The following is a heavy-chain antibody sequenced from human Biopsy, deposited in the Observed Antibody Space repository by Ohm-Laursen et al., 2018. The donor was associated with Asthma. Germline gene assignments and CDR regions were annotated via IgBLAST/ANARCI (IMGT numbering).Heavy chain of an antibody. CDR3: VRQSGYRSGWPKLLFVYYGMDV. CDR2: IHHSGTS. J-gene: IGHJ6*02. Sequence: SQTLSLTCTVSGDSITSGGCCWNWIRQHPGKGLEWIGYIHHSGTSYFNPSLKSRVSFSRDTSKNQFSLRLTYVTAADTAQYYRVRQSGYRSGWPKLLFVYYGMDVWGPGTTVTVSS. V-gene: IGHV4-31*03. CDR1: GDSITSGGCC. D-gene: IGHD6-19*01.